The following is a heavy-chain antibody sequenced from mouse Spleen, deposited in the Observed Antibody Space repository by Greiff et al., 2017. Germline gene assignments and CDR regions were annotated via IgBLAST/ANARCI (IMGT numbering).Heavy chain of an antibody. V-gene: IGHV5-16*01. J-gene: IGHJ4*01. Sequence: EVKLMESEGGLVQPGSSMKLSCTASGFTFSDYYMAWVRQVPEKGLEWVANINYDGSSTYYLDSLKSRFIISRDNAKNILYLQMSSLKSEDTATYYCARGSRNYYAMDYWGQGTSVTVSS. CDR1: GFTFSDYY. CDR2: INYDGSST. CDR3: ARGSRNYYAMDY.